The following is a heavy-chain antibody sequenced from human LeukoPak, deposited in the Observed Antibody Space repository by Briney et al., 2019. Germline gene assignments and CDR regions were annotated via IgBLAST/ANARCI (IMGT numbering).Heavy chain of an antibody. J-gene: IGHJ5*02. D-gene: IGHD6-19*01. CDR2: IYYSGST. Sequence: SETLSLTCTVSGGSISSSSYYWGWIRQPPGKGLVGSGSIYYSGSTYYNPSLKSRVTISVATSKNQFSLKLSSVTAADTAVYYCARDLSVTWLATNWFDPWGQGTLVTVSS. CDR3: ARDLSVTWLATNWFDP. V-gene: IGHV4-39*07. CDR1: GGSISSSSYY.